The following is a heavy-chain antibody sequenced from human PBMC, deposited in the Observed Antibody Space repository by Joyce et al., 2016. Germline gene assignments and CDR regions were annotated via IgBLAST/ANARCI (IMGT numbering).Heavy chain of an antibody. D-gene: IGHD5-12*01. J-gene: IGHJ4*02. CDR2: IIPVFGTA. CDR1: GGTFSTYA. CDR3: ARDSIGGVDRPNEFFDH. V-gene: IGHV1-69*12. Sequence: QVQLVQSGVEVRKPGSSVKVSCKASGGTFSTYAITWVRQAPGQGLEWVGGIIPVFGTANYPQKFQGRVTITADEYTTTAYMELSSLKSEDTAVYYCARDSIGGVDRPNEFFDHWGQGTLVTVSP.